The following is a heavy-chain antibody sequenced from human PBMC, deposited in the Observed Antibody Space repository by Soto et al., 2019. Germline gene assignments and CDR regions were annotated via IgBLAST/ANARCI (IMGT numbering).Heavy chain of an antibody. V-gene: IGHV4-59*01. D-gene: IGHD4-17*01. Sequence: SETLSLTCTVSGGSISSYYWSWIRQPPGKGLEWIGYIYYSGSTNYNPSLKSRVTISVDTSKNQFSLKLSSVTAADTAVYYCARDDGGDNYGDYEGGDYYYYGMDVWGQGTTVTVSS. CDR2: IYYSGST. J-gene: IGHJ6*02. CDR3: ARDDGGDNYGDYEGGDYYYYGMDV. CDR1: GGSISSYY.